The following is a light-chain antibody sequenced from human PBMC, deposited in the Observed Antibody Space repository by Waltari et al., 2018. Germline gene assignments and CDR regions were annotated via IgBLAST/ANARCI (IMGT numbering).Light chain of an antibody. CDR2: SAS. CDR3: QKYVNLPAT. Sequence: EMVLTQSQGTLSLSQGERANLSCRASQRVGKSFVWYQQKPGQAPRILIFSASIRATGIPDRFSGSGSGTDFSLNISRLEPEDSAVYYCQKYVNLPATFGQGTKVEI. J-gene: IGKJ1*01. V-gene: IGKV3-20*01. CDR1: QRVGKS.